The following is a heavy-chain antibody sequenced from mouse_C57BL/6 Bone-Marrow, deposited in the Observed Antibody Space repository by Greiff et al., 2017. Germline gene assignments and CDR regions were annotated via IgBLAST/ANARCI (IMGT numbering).Heavy chain of an antibody. CDR3: ARGPNYYGSSPYYFDY. V-gene: IGHV1-42*01. J-gene: IGHJ2*01. D-gene: IGHD1-1*01. CDR1: GYSFTGYY. CDR2: INPSTGGT. Sequence: EVQRVESGPELVKPGASVKISCKASGYSFTGYYMNWVKQSPEKSLEWIGEINPSTGGTTYNQKFKAKATLTVDKSSSTAYMQLKSLTSEDSAVYYCARGPNYYGSSPYYFDYWGQGTTLTVSS.